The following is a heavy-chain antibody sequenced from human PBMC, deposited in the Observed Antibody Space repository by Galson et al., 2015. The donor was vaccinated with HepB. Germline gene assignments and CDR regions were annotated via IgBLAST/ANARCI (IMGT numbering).Heavy chain of an antibody. CDR3: AHKIADSTRWRSDAFDI. D-gene: IGHD6-19*01. Sequence: PALVKPTQTLTLTCAFSGFSLSTSGVGVGWIRQPPGKALEWLALIYWDDDKRYRPSLKSRITITKDTSKNQVVLTMTNMDHVDTATYYCAHKIADSTRWRSDAFDIWGQGTMVTVSS. J-gene: IGHJ3*02. CDR1: GFSLSTSGVG. V-gene: IGHV2-5*02. CDR2: IYWDDDK.